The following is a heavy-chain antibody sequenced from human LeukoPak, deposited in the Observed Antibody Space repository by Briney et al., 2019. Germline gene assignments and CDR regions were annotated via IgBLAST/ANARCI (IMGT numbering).Heavy chain of an antibody. Sequence: GGSLRLSCAASGFTFSSYGMHWVRQAPGKGLEWVAVIWYDGSNKYYADSVKGRFTISRDNSKNTLYLQMNSLRAEDTAVYYCAKAGGKKVVVTHFDYWGQVTLVTVSS. J-gene: IGHJ4*02. CDR1: GFTFSSYG. CDR3: AKAGGKKVVVTHFDY. V-gene: IGHV3-33*06. D-gene: IGHD3-22*01. CDR2: IWYDGSNK.